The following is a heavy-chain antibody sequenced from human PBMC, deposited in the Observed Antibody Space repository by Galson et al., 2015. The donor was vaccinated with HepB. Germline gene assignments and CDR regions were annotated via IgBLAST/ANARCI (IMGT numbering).Heavy chain of an antibody. J-gene: IGHJ3*02. Sequence: SVKVSCKASGYTFTSYGISWVRQAPGQGLEWMGWISAYNGNTNYAQKLQGRVTMTTDTSTSTAYMELRSLRSDDTAVYYCARAYGSGSLPLDAFDIWGQGTMVTVSS. CDR1: GYTFTSYG. D-gene: IGHD3-10*01. CDR2: ISAYNGNT. CDR3: ARAYGSGSLPLDAFDI. V-gene: IGHV1-18*01.